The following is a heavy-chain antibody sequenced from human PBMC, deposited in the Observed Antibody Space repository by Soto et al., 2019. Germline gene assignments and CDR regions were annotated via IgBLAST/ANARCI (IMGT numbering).Heavy chain of an antibody. CDR2: INHSGST. Sequence: SETLSLTCAVYGGSFSGYYWSWIRQPPGKGLEWIGEINHSGSTNYNPSLKSRVTISVDTSNNQFSLKLSSVTAADTAVYYCASTSKYCSGGSCRNYYYGMDVWGQGTTVTVSS. D-gene: IGHD2-15*01. V-gene: IGHV4-34*01. CDR3: ASTSKYCSGGSCRNYYYGMDV. CDR1: GGSFSGYY. J-gene: IGHJ6*02.